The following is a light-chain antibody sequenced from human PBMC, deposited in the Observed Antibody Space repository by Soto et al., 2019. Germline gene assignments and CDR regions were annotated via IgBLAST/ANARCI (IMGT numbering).Light chain of an antibody. CDR2: AAS. CDR1: QSISSY. J-gene: IGKJ3*01. CDR3: QQSYSTPLT. Sequence: DIQMTQSPSSLSASVGDRVTITCRASQSISSYLNWYQQKPGKAPKLLIYAASSLQSAVPSRFSGSGSGTDFTLTISSLQPEDFATYYCQQSYSTPLTFGPGTKVDIK. V-gene: IGKV1-39*01.